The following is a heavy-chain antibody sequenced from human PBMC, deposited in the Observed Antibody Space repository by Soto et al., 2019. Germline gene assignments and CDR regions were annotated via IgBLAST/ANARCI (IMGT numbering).Heavy chain of an antibody. J-gene: IGHJ4*02. D-gene: IGHD6-19*01. CDR1: GITFNNAW. Sequence: PGGSLRLSCAVSGITFNNAWMSWVRQAPGKGLEWVGRIGSETDGGTTDYAAPVKGRFIISRDESKYTVYLQMNSLKTEDTAMYYCARHGYSSGWYRIDYWGQGTLVTVSS. V-gene: IGHV3-15*04. CDR3: ARHGYSSGWYRIDY. CDR2: IGSETDGGTT.